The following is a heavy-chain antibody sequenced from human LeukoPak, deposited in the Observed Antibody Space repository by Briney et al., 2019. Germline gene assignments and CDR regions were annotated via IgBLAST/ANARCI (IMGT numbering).Heavy chain of an antibody. Sequence: GGSLRLSCAASGFTFSSYEMNWVRQAPGKGLEWVSRINDDETVTNYAASVKGRFTISRDNAKNTLYLQMNSLRADDTAVYYCARGSSGSYYVHWGQGTLVTVSS. V-gene: IGHV3-74*01. CDR2: INDDETVT. D-gene: IGHD1-26*01. CDR3: ARGSSGSYYVH. CDR1: GFTFSSYE. J-gene: IGHJ4*02.